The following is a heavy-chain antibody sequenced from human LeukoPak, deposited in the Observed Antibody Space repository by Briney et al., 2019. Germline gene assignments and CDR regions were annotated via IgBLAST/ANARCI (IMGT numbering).Heavy chain of an antibody. Sequence: SETLSLTCAVYGGSFSGYYWSWIRQPPGKGLEWIGEINHSGSTNYNPSLKSRVTISVDTSKNQFSLKLSSVTAADTAVYYCARGRYCSSTSCHIRRFDPWGQGTLVTVSS. V-gene: IGHV4-34*01. D-gene: IGHD2-2*02. J-gene: IGHJ5*02. CDR2: INHSGST. CDR1: GGSFSGYY. CDR3: ARGRYCSSTSCHIRRFDP.